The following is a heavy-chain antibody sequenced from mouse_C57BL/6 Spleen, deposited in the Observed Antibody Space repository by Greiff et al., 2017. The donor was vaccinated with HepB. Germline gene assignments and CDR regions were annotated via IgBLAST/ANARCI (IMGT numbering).Heavy chain of an antibody. V-gene: IGHV1-72*01. CDR3: AREWTTVVAKEYYFDY. CDR2: IDPNSGGT. D-gene: IGHD1-1*01. J-gene: IGHJ2*01. CDR1: GYTFTSYW. Sequence: VQLQQPGAELVKPGASVKLSCKASGYTFTSYWMHWVKQRPGRGLEWIGRIDPNSGGTKYNEKFKSKATLTVDKPSSTAYMQLSSLTSEDSAVYYCAREWTTVVAKEYYFDYWGQGTTLTVSS.